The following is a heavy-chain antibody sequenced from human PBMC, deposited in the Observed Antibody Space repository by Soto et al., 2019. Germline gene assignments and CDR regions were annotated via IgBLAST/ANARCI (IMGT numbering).Heavy chain of an antibody. CDR1: GFTFSYYA. CDR2: ISYDGISK. Sequence: QVQLVESGGGVVQPGRSLRLSCAASGFTFSYYAMHWVRQAPGKGLERVAVISYDGISKYYADTVRGRFTISRDNSKNTLYLQMNSLSTDDTAVYYCARGEAQFSFVFVVYWGQGTLVTVSS. D-gene: IGHD3-16*01. CDR3: ARGEAQFSFVFVVY. V-gene: IGHV3-30-3*01. J-gene: IGHJ4*02.